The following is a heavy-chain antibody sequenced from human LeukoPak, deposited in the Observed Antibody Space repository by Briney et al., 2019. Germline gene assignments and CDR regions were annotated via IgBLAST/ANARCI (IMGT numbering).Heavy chain of an antibody. CDR1: GYSFTSYW. CDR3: TRSDSSSPDAFDI. CDR2: IYPDDSDT. V-gene: IGHV5-51*01. D-gene: IGHD6-13*01. J-gene: IGHJ3*02. Sequence: GESLKISCKGSGYSFTSYWIGWVRQMPGKGLEWMGIIYPDDSDTRYNPSFQGQVTISADKSFITAYLQWSNLKASDTGMYYCTRSDSSSPDAFDIWGQGTMVTVSS.